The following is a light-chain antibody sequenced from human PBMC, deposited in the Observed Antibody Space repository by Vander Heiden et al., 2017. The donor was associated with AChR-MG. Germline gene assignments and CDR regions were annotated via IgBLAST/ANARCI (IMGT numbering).Light chain of an antibody. CDR1: RSNIGAGSD. V-gene: IGLV1-40*01. CDR3: QSYDNSLGDLYV. J-gene: IGLJ1*01. CDR2: GNN. Sequence: QSVLTQPPSVSGAPGQRVTISCTGSRSNIGAGSDVHWYQQPPGTAPKLLIYGNNNRPSGVPDRFSGSKSGTSASLAITGLQAEDEADYYCQSYDNSLGDLYVFGTGTKVTVL.